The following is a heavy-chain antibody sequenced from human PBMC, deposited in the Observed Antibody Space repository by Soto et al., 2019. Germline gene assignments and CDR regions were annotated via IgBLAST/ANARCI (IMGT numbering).Heavy chain of an antibody. J-gene: IGHJ4*02. CDR1: GFTFRSYA. Sequence: QVQLVESGVGVVQPGRSLRLSCAASGFTFRSYAMHWVRQAPGKGLEWVAVISYDGSNKYYADSVKGRFTISRDNSKNTLYLQMNSLRAEDTAVYYCARDVHWGQGTLVTVSS. CDR2: ISYDGSNK. CDR3: ARDVH. V-gene: IGHV3-30-3*01. D-gene: IGHD2-8*01.